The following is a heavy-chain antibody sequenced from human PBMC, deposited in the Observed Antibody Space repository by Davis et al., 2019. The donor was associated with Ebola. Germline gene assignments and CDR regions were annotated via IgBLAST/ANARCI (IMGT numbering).Heavy chain of an antibody. CDR3: AREAVGGSGMDV. CDR1: GGTFNTNA. D-gene: IGHD1-26*01. J-gene: IGHJ6*03. Sequence: SVKVSCKPSGGTFNTNALSWVRQAPGQGLEWMGGIIPLFVSANYAQKFQGRVFITADESTNTAFMELTSLTSKDTAVYYCAREAVGGSGMDVWGEGTMVTVSS. V-gene: IGHV1-69*13. CDR2: IIPLFVSA.